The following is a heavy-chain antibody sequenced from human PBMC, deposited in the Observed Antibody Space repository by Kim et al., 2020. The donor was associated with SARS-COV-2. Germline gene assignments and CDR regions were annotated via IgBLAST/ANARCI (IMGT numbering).Heavy chain of an antibody. CDR2: ISNDGSNK. CDR3: ARSGSGSYFNWFEL. Sequence: GGSLRLSCAASGFTFSSYAMHWVRQAPGKGLEWVAVISNDGSNKYYADSVKGRFTISRDNSQNTLYLQMNSLGAEDTAVYYCARSGSGSYFNWFELWGQGTLDTVST. CDR1: GFTFSSYA. D-gene: IGHD3-10*01. J-gene: IGHJ5*02. V-gene: IGHV3-30-3*01.